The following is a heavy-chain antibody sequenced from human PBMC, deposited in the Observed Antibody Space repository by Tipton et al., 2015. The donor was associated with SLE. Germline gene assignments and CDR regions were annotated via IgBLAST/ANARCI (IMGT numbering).Heavy chain of an antibody. CDR2: INHSGST. CDR1: GGSFSGYY. V-gene: IGHV4-34*01. CDR3: AREGRGDIAAAGSH. D-gene: IGHD6-13*01. J-gene: IGHJ4*02. Sequence: TLSLTCAVHGGSFSGYYWSWIRQPPGKGLEWIGEINHSGSTNYNPSLKSRVTISVDTSKNQFSLKLSSVTAADTAVYYCAREGRGDIAAAGSHWGQGTLVTVSS.